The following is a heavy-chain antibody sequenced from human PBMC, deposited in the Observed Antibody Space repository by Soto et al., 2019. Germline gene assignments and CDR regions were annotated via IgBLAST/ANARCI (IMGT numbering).Heavy chain of an antibody. V-gene: IGHV1-2*04. J-gene: IGHJ5*02. CDR3: ARDTRPLYYYDSSGYNNWFDP. CDR1: GYTLTGDY. CDR2: INPNSGGT. D-gene: IGHD3-22*01. Sequence: ASVKGSCKASGYTLTGDYVDWVRQVPGQGLEWMGWINPNSGGTNYAQKFQGWVTMTRDTSISTAYMELSRLRSDDTAVYYCARDTRPLYYYDSSGYNNWFDPWGQGTLVTVSS.